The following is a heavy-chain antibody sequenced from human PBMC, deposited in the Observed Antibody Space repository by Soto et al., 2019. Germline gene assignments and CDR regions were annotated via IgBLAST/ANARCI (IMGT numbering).Heavy chain of an antibody. J-gene: IGHJ5*02. CDR2: IYDSGNS. D-gene: IGHD3-3*01. CDR3: ARWWSGSRQGFDP. V-gene: IGHV4-30-2*05. CDR1: GGSISSGGSS. Sequence: SETLSLTCGVSGGSISSGGSSWNWIRQPPGKGLEWIGYIYDSGNSYYNPSLKSRVTISVDTSKNQFSLKLSSVTAADTAVYYCARWWSGSRQGFDPWGQGTLVTVSS.